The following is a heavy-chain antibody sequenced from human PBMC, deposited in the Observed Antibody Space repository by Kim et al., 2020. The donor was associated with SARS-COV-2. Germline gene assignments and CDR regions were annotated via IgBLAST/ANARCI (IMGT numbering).Heavy chain of an antibody. CDR1: GGSISSGDYY. Sequence: SETLSLTCTVSGGSISSGDYYWSWIRQPPGKGLEWIGYIYYSGSTYYNPSLKSRVTISVDTSKNQFSLKLSSVTAADTAVYYCARLYYYDSSGYSPYWYFDLWGRGTLVTVSS. CDR3: ARLYYYDSSGYSPYWYFDL. J-gene: IGHJ2*01. V-gene: IGHV4-30-4*01. CDR2: IYYSGST. D-gene: IGHD3-22*01.